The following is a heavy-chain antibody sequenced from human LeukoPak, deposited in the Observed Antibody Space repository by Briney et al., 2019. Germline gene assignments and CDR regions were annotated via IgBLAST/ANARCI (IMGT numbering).Heavy chain of an antibody. CDR1: GYTFITYK. CDR2: INPSDGDR. CDR3: AKEVGSYSADY. J-gene: IGHJ4*02. Sequence: ASVKVSCTASGYTFITYKMHWVRQAPGQGLEWVGIINPSDGDRRNAQKFQGRVTMTRDMSTSTVYMELSSLRSEDTAVYYCAKEVGSYSADYWGQGTLVTVSS. D-gene: IGHD3-10*01. V-gene: IGHV1-46*01.